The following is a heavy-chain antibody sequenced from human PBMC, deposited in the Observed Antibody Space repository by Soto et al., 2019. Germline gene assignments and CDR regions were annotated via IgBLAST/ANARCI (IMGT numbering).Heavy chain of an antibody. CDR1: GFTFSSYA. CDR3: AKASSSSPIGY. V-gene: IGHV3-23*01. J-gene: IGHJ4*02. CDR2: ISGSGGST. D-gene: IGHD6-6*01. Sequence: GGSLILSCAASGFTFSSYAMSWVRQAPGKGLEWVSAISGSGGSTYYADSVKGRFTISRDNSKNTLYLQMNSLRAVDTAVYYCAKASSSSPIGYWGQGTLVTVSS.